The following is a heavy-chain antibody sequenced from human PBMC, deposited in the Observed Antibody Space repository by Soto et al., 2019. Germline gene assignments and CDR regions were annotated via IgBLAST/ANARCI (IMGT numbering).Heavy chain of an antibody. CDR2: INTYNGKT. D-gene: IGHD3-16*01. CDR3: AMVDVYVTPSPQDV. J-gene: IGHJ6*02. Sequence: QVQLVQSGAEVKNPGASVKVSCKTSGYIFTSYGIGWARQAPGQGLEWMGWINTYNGKTNYAQNLQGRVTLPTETATSTAYMELRSLRSNDTAIYYCAMVDVYVTPSPQDVWGQGTTVTVSS. V-gene: IGHV1-18*01. CDR1: GYIFTSYG.